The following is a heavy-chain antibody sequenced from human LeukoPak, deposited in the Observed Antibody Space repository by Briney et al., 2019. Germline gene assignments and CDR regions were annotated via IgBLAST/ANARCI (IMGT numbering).Heavy chain of an antibody. J-gene: IGHJ5*02. CDR2: INPSGGST. V-gene: IGHV1-46*01. Sequence: ASVKVSCKASGYTFTSYYMHWVRQAPGQGLEWMGIINPSGGSTSYAQKFQGRVTMTRGTSTSTVYMELSSLRSEDTAVYYCACSSPSCQSDWCWFDPWGQGTLVTVSS. CDR3: ACSSPSCQSDWCWFDP. D-gene: IGHD2-2*01. CDR1: GYTFTSYY.